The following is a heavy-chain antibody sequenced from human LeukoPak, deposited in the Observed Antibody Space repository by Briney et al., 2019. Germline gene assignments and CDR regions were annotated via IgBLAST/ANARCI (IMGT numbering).Heavy chain of an antibody. J-gene: IGHJ4*02. CDR3: ARDRGGWYFDY. CDR1: GYTFTTYY. Sequence: ASVKVSCKASGYTFTTYYIHWVRQAPGQGLEWMGIINPSAGSTNYAQKFLGRVTMTRDTSTSTLYMELSSLRSEDTAVYYCARDRGGWYFDYWGQGTLVTVSS. V-gene: IGHV1-46*01. D-gene: IGHD6-19*01. CDR2: INPSAGST.